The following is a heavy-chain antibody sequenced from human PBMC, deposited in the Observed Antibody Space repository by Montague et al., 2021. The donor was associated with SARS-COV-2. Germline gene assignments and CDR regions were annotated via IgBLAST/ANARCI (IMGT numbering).Heavy chain of an antibody. J-gene: IGHJ6*02. CDR3: ARIPYGDVI. V-gene: IGHV3-53*01. CDR1: GFTVSSDY. Sequence: SLRLSCAASGFTVSSDYMSWVRQAPGKGLEWVSVIYSGGSTYYAYSVKGRFTISRDNSKNTLYLQMNSLRAEDTAVYYCARIPYGDVIWGQGTTVTVSS. D-gene: IGHD2-21*01. CDR2: IYSGGST.